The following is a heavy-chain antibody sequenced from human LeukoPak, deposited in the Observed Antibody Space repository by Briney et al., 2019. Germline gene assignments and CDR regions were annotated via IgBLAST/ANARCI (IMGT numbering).Heavy chain of an antibody. D-gene: IGHD5-24*01. CDR1: GYTFTSYY. V-gene: IGHV1-46*03. CDR3: ARERASWEMATIPYAFDI. Sequence: ASVKVSCKASGYTFTSYYMHWVRQAPGQGLEWMGIINPSGGNTNYAQKFQGRVTMTRDTSTSTVYMEMSSLRSEDTAVYYCARERASWEMATIPYAFDIWGKGTLVTAS. J-gene: IGHJ3*02. CDR2: INPSGGNT.